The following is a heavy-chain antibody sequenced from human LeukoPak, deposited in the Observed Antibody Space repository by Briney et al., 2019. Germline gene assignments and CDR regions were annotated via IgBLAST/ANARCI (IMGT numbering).Heavy chain of an antibody. J-gene: IGHJ4*02. CDR1: GYTFTNYW. Sequence: GESLKISCKGSGYTFTNYWIGWVRQMPGRGLEWMGIIYPCDSDPRYSPSFQGQVTISADKSMSTAYLQWSSLKASDTAMYYCARRSGTYFGTTGYLYFFDYWAQGTLVTVSS. CDR3: ARRSGTYFGTTGYLYFFDY. V-gene: IGHV5-51*01. D-gene: IGHD3-22*01. CDR2: IYPCDSDP.